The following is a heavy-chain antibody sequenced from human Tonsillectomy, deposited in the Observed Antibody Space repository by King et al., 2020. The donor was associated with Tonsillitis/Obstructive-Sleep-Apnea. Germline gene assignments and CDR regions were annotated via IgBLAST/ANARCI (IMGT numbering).Heavy chain of an antibody. V-gene: IGHV3-9*01. CDR1: GFTFDDYA. CDR3: AKDSQAVRGVIDY. D-gene: IGHD3-10*01. CDR2: ISWNSGSI. J-gene: IGHJ4*02. Sequence: VQLVESGGGLVQPGRSLRLSCAASGFTFDDYAMHWVRQAPGKGLEWVSGISWNSGSIGYADSVKGRFTISRDNAKNSLYLQMNSLRAEDTALYYCAKDSQAVRGVIDYWGQGTLVTVSS.